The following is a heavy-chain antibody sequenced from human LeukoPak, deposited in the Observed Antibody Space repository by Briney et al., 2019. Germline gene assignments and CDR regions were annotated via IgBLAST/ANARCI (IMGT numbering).Heavy chain of an antibody. Sequence: ASVTVSCKASGYTFTGYYMHWVRQAPGQGLEWMGWINPNSGGTNYAQKFQGRVTMTRATSISTAYMELSRLRSDDTAVYYCASRGGIHSSSWYRPNYYFDYWGQGTLVTVSS. CDR2: INPNSGGT. D-gene: IGHD6-13*01. CDR3: ASRGGIHSSSWYRPNYYFDY. CDR1: GYTFTGYY. J-gene: IGHJ4*02. V-gene: IGHV1-2*02.